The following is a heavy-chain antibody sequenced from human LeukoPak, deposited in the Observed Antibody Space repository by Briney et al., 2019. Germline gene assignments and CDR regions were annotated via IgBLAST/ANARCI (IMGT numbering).Heavy chain of an antibody. Sequence: ASVKVSCKGSGYTLTELSMHWVRQAPGKGLEWMGGFDPEDGETIYAQKFQGRVTMTEDTSTDTAYMELSSLRSEDTAVYYCATGQGGSYHLGFDYWGQGTLVTVSS. CDR2: FDPEDGET. CDR1: GYTLTELS. D-gene: IGHD1-26*01. CDR3: ATGQGGSYHLGFDY. J-gene: IGHJ4*02. V-gene: IGHV1-24*01.